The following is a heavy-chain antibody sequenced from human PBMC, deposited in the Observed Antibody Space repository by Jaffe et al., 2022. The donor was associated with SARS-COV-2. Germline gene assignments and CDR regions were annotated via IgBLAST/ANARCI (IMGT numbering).Heavy chain of an antibody. CDR3: ARGHHYGSGSYYNY. Sequence: QVQLQQWGAGLLKPSETLSLTCAVYGGSFSGYYWSWIRQPPGKGLEWIGEINHSGSTNYNPSLKSRVTISVDTSKNQFSLKLSSVTAADTAVYYCARGHHYGSGSYYNYWGQGTLVTVSS. J-gene: IGHJ4*02. D-gene: IGHD3-10*01. CDR2: INHSGST. CDR1: GGSFSGYY. V-gene: IGHV4-34*01.